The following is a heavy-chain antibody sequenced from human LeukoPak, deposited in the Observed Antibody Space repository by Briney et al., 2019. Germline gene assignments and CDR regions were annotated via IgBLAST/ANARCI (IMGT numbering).Heavy chain of an antibody. J-gene: IGHJ4*02. CDR3: ASGVQELDY. V-gene: IGHV1-24*01. CDR1: GFTLTELS. Sequence: ASVKVSCKLSGFTLTELSIHWVRQAPGKGLEWMGGFDPEDGQTIYAQKFQGRVTMTEDTSTDTAYMELSSLRSEDTAVYYCASGVQELDYWGQGTLVTVSS. CDR2: FDPEDGQT. D-gene: IGHD6-13*01.